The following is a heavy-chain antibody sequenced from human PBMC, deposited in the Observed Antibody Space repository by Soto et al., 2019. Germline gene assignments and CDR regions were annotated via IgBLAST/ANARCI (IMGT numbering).Heavy chain of an antibody. CDR1: GGTFSIYA. V-gene: IGHV1-69*13. D-gene: IGHD4-17*01. Sequence: GASVKVSCKASGGTFSIYAISWVRQAPGQGLEWMGGIIPIFGTANYAQKFQGRVTITADESTSTAYMELSSLRSEDTAVYYCARGSSPTVTTFGFGYYFDYWGQGTLVTVSS. CDR3: ARGSSPTVTTFGFGYYFDY. CDR2: IIPIFGTA. J-gene: IGHJ4*02.